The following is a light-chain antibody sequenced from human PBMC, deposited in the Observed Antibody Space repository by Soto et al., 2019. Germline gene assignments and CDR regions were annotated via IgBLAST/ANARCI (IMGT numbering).Light chain of an antibody. CDR3: HQRSNWPRT. Sequence: EIVLTQSPATLSLFPGERATLSCRASQSVSTYLAWYQQKPGQAPRLLISNASNRATGIPARFSGSGSGTDFTLTISSLEAEDFAVYYCHQRSNWPRTFGGGTKVEI. CDR2: NAS. J-gene: IGKJ4*01. CDR1: QSVSTY. V-gene: IGKV3-11*01.